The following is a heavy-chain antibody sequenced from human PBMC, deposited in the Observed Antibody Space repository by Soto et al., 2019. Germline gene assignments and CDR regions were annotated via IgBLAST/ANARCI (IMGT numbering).Heavy chain of an antibody. D-gene: IGHD2-8*01. Sequence: GGSLRLSCAASGFTFSSYGMHWVRQAPGKGLEWVAVISYDGSNKYYADSVKGRFTISRDNSKNTLYLQMNSLRAEDTAVYYCAKDLQIVLMVYAMDYWGQGTLVTVSS. CDR1: GFTFSSYG. CDR2: ISYDGSNK. CDR3: AKDLQIVLMVYAMDY. V-gene: IGHV3-30*18. J-gene: IGHJ4*02.